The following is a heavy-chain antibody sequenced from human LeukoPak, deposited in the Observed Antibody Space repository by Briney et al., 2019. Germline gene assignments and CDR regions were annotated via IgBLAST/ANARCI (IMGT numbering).Heavy chain of an antibody. CDR1: GGSFSGYY. Sequence: PSETLSLTCAVYGGSFSGYYWSWIRQPPGKGLEWIGEINHSGSTNYNPSLKSRVTISVDTSKNQFSLKLSSVTAADTAVYYCARHSNYYGSSALVNWFDPWGQGTLVTVSS. V-gene: IGHV4-34*01. CDR2: INHSGST. J-gene: IGHJ5*02. D-gene: IGHD3-22*01. CDR3: ARHSNYYGSSALVNWFDP.